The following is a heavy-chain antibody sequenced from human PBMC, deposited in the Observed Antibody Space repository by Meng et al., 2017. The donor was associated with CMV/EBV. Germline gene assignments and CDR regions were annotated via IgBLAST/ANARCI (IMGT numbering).Heavy chain of an antibody. CDR3: ARDPSGIAAAGTGGGFDY. V-gene: IGHV3-21*01. CDR2: ISSSSSYI. D-gene: IGHD6-13*01. CDR1: TFSSYS. J-gene: IGHJ4*02. Sequence: TFSSYSMNWVRQAPGKGLGWVSSISSSSSYIYYADSVKRRFTISRDNAKNSLYLQMNSLRAEDTAVYYCARDPSGIAAAGTGGGFDYWGQGTLVTVSS.